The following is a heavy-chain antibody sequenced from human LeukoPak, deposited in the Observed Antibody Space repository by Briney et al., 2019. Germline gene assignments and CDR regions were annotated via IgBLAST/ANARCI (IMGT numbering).Heavy chain of an antibody. CDR2: IIPMSGTA. Sequence: ASVKVSCKASGGTFSSYAITWVRQAPGQGLEWMGGIIPMSGTANYAQKFQGRVTITADESTSTVYMELSSLRSEDTAVYYCARDKGVHLGFDPWGQGTLVTASS. J-gene: IGHJ5*02. CDR3: ARDKGVHLGFDP. V-gene: IGHV1-69*13. CDR1: GGTFSSYA. D-gene: IGHD2-8*01.